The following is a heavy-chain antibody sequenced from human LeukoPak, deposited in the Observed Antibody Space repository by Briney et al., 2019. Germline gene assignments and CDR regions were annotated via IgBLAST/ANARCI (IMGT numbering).Heavy chain of an antibody. J-gene: IGHJ6*03. CDR3: ARDYPPEYPQYYYYMDV. CDR2: IYYSGST. D-gene: IGHD6-6*01. V-gene: IGHV4-59*01. CDR1: GGSISSYY. Sequence: PSETLSLTCTVSGGSISSYYWSWIRQPPGKGLEWIGYIYYSGSTNYNPSLKSRVTISVDTSKNQFSLKLSSVTAADTAVYYCARDYPPEYPQYYYYMDVWGKGTTVTVSS.